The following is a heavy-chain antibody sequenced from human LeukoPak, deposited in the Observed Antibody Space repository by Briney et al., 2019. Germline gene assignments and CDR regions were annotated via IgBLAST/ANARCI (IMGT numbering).Heavy chain of an antibody. CDR1: GGTFISYA. CDR3: ARGDSSGWPLDV. Sequence: GASVKVSCKASGGTFISYAISWVRQAPGQGLEWMGGIIPIFGTANYAQKFQGRVTITADESTSTAYMELSSLRSEDTAVYYCARGDSSGWPLDVWGQGTTVTVSS. CDR2: IIPIFGTA. V-gene: IGHV1-69*13. J-gene: IGHJ6*02. D-gene: IGHD6-19*01.